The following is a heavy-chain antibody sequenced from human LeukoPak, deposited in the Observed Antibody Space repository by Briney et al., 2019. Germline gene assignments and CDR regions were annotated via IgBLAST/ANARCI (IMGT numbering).Heavy chain of an antibody. D-gene: IGHD2-15*01. CDR2: IKEDGSEK. V-gene: IGHV3-7*01. Sequence: GGSLRLSCAASGFTFSNYWMSWVRQAPGKGLDWVAKIKEDGSEKYYVDSMKGRFTISRDNAKKSLYLQMNSLRAEDTGVYYCARDGDLVGDIYDHWGQGTLDTVSS. J-gene: IGHJ4*02. CDR3: ARDGDLVGDIYDH. CDR1: GFTFSNYW.